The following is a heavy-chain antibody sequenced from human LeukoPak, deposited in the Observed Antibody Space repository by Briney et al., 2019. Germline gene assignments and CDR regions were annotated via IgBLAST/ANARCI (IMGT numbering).Heavy chain of an antibody. CDR3: ARIRPMAQLEPYYYYYYMDV. Sequence: SGPVLVKPTQTLTLTCTFSGFSLSTSGMCVSWIRQPPGKALEWLARIDWDDDKFYSTSLKTRLTISKDTSKNQVVLTMTNMDPVDTATYYCARIRPMAQLEPYYYYYYMDVWGKGTTVTVSS. V-gene: IGHV2-70*16. J-gene: IGHJ6*03. CDR1: GFSLSTSGMC. CDR2: IDWDDDK. D-gene: IGHD1-1*01.